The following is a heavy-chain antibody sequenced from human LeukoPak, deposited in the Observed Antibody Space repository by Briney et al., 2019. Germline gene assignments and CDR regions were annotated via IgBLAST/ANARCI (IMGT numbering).Heavy chain of an antibody. V-gene: IGHV3-23*01. CDR2: ITGSGGST. Sequence: GGSLRLSCAASGYTFSSYAMSWVRQAPGNGLEWVSAITGSGGSTYYADSVKGRFTISRDNSKNTLYLQMNSLRAEDTAVYYCAKVNLNYDILTGYYWNWFDPWGQGTLVTVSS. CDR3: AKVNLNYDILTGYYWNWFDP. CDR1: GYTFSSYA. D-gene: IGHD3-9*01. J-gene: IGHJ5*02.